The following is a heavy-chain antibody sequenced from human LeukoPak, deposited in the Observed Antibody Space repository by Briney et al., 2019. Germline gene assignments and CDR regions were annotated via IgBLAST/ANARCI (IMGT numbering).Heavy chain of an antibody. V-gene: IGHV4-4*07. D-gene: IGHD3-10*01. CDR3: ARDAFGEPPWGDYYYGMDV. Sequence: PSETLSLTCTVSGGSISSYYWSWIRQPAGKGLEWIGRIYTSGSTNYNPSLKSRVTMSVDTSKNQFSLKLSSVTAADTAVYYCARDAFGEPPWGDYYYGMDVWGQGTTVTASS. J-gene: IGHJ6*02. CDR2: IYTSGST. CDR1: GGSISSYY.